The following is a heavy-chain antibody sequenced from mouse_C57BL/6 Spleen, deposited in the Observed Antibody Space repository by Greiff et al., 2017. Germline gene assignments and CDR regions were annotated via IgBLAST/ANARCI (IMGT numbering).Heavy chain of an antibody. V-gene: IGHV6-6*01. J-gene: IGHJ2*01. CDR1: GFPFSDAW. D-gene: IGHD1-1*01. CDR3: TRWSYGDYFDY. CDR2: IRNKANNHAT. Sequence: EVQLQESGGGLVQPGGSMKLSCAASGFPFSDAWMDWVRRSPEKGLERVAEIRNKANNHATSYAESVTGRFTISRDGSKSSVYLQMNSLRAEDTGIYYCTRWSYGDYFDYGG.